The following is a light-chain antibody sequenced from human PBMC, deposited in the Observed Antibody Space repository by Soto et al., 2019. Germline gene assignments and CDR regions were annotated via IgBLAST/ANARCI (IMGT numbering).Light chain of an antibody. V-gene: IGLV1-47*01. CDR3: ATWDDSLSGWV. Sequence: QSVLTQPPSASGTPGQSVTISCSGSSSNIGSNYVYWYQQLPGTAPKLLIYRNNQRPSGVPDRFSGSKSGTSASLAISGLRSDDEADYYCATWDDSLSGWVFGGGTNSPS. CDR1: SSNIGSNY. J-gene: IGLJ3*02. CDR2: RNN.